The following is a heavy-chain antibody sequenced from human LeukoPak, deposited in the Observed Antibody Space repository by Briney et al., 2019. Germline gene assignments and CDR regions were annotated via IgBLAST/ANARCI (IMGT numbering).Heavy chain of an antibody. CDR2: ITYNSGTI. Sequence: GGSLRLSCAASGFTFRSYAMQWVRQAPGKGLEWVSYITYNSGTIFYADSVKGRFTISRDNAKGSLYLQMSSLRDEDTAVYYCARDSGYSYADDYWGQGTLVTVSS. V-gene: IGHV3-48*02. J-gene: IGHJ4*02. D-gene: IGHD5-18*01. CDR1: GFTFRSYA. CDR3: ARDSGYSYADDY.